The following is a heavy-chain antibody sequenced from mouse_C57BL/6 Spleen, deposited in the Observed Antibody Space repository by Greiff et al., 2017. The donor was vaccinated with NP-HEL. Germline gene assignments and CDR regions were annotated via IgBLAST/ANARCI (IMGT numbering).Heavy chain of an antibody. V-gene: IGHV1-26*01. D-gene: IGHD1-1*01. J-gene: IGHJ3*01. CDR1: GYTFTDYY. Sequence: EVQLQQSGPELVKPGASVKISCKASGYTFTDYYMNWVKQSHGKSLEWIGDINPNNGGTSYNQKFKGKATLTVDKSSSTAYMELRSLTSEDSAVYYCARDYYGSSWFAYWGQGTLVTVSA. CDR2: INPNNGGT. CDR3: ARDYYGSSWFAY.